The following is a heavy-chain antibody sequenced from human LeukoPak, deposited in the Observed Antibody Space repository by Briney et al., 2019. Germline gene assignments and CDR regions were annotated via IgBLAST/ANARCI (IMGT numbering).Heavy chain of an antibody. CDR2: LYTSGNT. V-gene: IGHV4-4*07. D-gene: IGHD5-18*01. CDR1: GGSISVYY. CDR3: ATESGHLWPPRTSAAFDI. Sequence: NPSETLSLTCTVSGGSISVYYWSWIRQPAGKGLEWIGRLYTSGNTNYNPSLKSRVTMSVDTSKNQFSLKLSSVTAADTAVYYCATESGHLWPPRTSAAFDIWGQGTMVTVSS. J-gene: IGHJ3*02.